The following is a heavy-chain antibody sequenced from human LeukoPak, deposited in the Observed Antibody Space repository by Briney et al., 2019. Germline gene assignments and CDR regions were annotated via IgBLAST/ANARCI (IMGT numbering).Heavy chain of an antibody. CDR1: GGSISSGGYY. Sequence: PSETLSLTCTVSGGSISSGGYYWSWIRQPPGKGLEWIGYIYHSGSTYYNPSLKSRVTISVDRSKNQFSLKLSSVTAADTAVYYCARDGGFIGLDYWGQGTLVTVSS. V-gene: IGHV4-30-2*01. CDR3: ARDGGFIGLDY. D-gene: IGHD4-23*01. J-gene: IGHJ4*02. CDR2: IYHSGST.